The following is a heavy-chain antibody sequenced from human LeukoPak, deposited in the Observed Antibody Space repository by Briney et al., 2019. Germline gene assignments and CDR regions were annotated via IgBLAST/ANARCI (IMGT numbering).Heavy chain of an antibody. J-gene: IGHJ4*02. CDR3: AKRSAESSGYFDS. V-gene: IGHV3-23*01. CDR2: ISGSGGST. D-gene: IGHD6-19*01. CDR1: GFTFSSFD. Sequence: PGGSLRLSCAASGFTFSSFDMSWVRQAPGEGLEWVSAISGSGGSTYNADSVKGRFTISRDNSKNTLYLQMNSLRAEDTAVYYCAKRSAESSGYFDSWGQGTLVTVSS.